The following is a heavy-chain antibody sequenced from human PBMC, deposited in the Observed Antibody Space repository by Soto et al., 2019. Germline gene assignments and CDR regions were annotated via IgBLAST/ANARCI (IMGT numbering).Heavy chain of an antibody. D-gene: IGHD4-17*01. J-gene: IGHJ3*02. CDR3: ASNGDYDAFDI. CDR1: GTSISSSY. Sequence: SETLSLTCTVSGTSISSSYWRWIRQPPGKGLEWIGYIYYSGSTNYNPSLKSRVTISVDTSKNQFSLKLSSVTAADTAVYYCASNGDYDAFDIWGQGTMVTVSS. CDR2: IYYSGST. V-gene: IGHV4-59*01.